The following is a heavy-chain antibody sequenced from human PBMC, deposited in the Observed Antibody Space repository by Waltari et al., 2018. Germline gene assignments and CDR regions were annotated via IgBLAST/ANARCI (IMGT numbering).Heavy chain of an antibody. V-gene: IGHV3-7*01. D-gene: IGHD3-3*01. CDR1: GFTLSTYW. J-gene: IGHJ4*02. CDR3: ARDHVFRGDFWSGYYDS. Sequence: EVQLEESVGGLVQPGGSLRLSCAASGFTLSTYWMTWGRRAPGKGLEWVANIKQDGSETYYADSLKGRFTISREHAKNSLYLQMNSLRAEDTALYYCARDHVFRGDFWSGYYDSWGQGTLVTVSS. CDR2: IKQDGSET.